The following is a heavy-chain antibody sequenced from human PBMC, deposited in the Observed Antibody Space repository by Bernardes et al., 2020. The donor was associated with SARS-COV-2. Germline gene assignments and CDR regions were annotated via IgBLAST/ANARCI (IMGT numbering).Heavy chain of an antibody. CDR3: VRGPSDGHGRFEY. Sequence: GGSLRLSCAASGFTFSSYCMHWVRQAPGKGLVWVSRISCDGRTTTYADSVKGRFTISRDNARNTLYLQMNSLRDEDTAVYYCVRGPSDGHGRFEYWGQGTLGTVSS. CDR1: GFTFSSYC. J-gene: IGHJ4*02. V-gene: IGHV3-74*01. CDR2: ISCDGRTT.